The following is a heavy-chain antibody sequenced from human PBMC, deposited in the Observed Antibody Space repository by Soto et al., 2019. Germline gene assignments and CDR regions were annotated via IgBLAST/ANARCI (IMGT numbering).Heavy chain of an antibody. D-gene: IGHD2-8*01. CDR3: ARGGYCTNGVCYKNWFDP. V-gene: IGHV4-59*01. CDR2: IYYSGST. Sequence: SETLSLTCTVSGGSISSYYWSWIRQPPGKGLEWIGYIYYSGSTNYNPSLKSRVTISVDTSKNQFSLKLSSVTAADTAVYYCARGGYCTNGVCYKNWFDPWGQGTLVTVSS. J-gene: IGHJ5*02. CDR1: GGSISSYY.